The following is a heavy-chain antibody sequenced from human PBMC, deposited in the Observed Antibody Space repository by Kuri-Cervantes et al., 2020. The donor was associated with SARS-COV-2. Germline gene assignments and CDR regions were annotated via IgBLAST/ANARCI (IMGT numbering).Heavy chain of an antibody. CDR3: ARASSEIMITFGGVIGWFDP. J-gene: IGHJ5*02. CDR1: GFTFSDYY. CDR2: INSDGSST. D-gene: IGHD3-16*01. Sequence: GESLKISCAASGFTFSDYYMNWVRQAPGKGLVWVSRINSDGSSTSYADSVKGRFTISRDNAKNSLYLQMNSLRAEDTAVYYCARASSEIMITFGGVIGWFDPWGQGTLVTVSS. V-gene: IGHV3-74*01.